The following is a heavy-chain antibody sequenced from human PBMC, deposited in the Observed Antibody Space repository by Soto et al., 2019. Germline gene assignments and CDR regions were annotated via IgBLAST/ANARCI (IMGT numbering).Heavy chain of an antibody. CDR3: ARSGSYCSGGSCFIDY. CDR1: GYTFTSYA. Sequence: QVPLVQSGAEVKKPGASVKVSCKASGYTFTSYAMHWVRQAPGQRLEWMGWINAGNGNTKYSQKFQGRVTITRDTSASTAYMELSSLRSEDTAVYYCARSGSYCSGGSCFIDYWGQGTLVTVSS. CDR2: INAGNGNT. J-gene: IGHJ4*02. V-gene: IGHV1-3*01. D-gene: IGHD2-15*01.